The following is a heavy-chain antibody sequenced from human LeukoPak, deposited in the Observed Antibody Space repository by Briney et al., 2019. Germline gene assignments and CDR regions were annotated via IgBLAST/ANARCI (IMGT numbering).Heavy chain of an antibody. CDR2: FDPEDGET. Sequence: GASVKVSCKVSGYTLTELSMHWVRQAPGKGLEWMGGFDPEDGETIYAQKFQGRVTMTEDTSTDTAYMELSSLRSEDTAVYYCATVLADYDFWSGSYYWGQGTLVTVSS. V-gene: IGHV1-24*01. D-gene: IGHD3-3*01. J-gene: IGHJ4*02. CDR1: GYTLTELS. CDR3: ATVLADYDFWSGSYY.